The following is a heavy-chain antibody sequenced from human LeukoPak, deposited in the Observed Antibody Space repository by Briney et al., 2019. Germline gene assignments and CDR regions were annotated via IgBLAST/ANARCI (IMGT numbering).Heavy chain of an antibody. CDR1: GFTFSNCA. D-gene: IGHD3-16*01. Sequence: GGSLRLSCAASGFTFSNCAMSWVRQTAGEGLEWVSTISGSSGSTYYADSVKGRFTISRDNSKDTLYVQINSLRAEDTAIYFCAKNRDGGGFDYWGQGTLVTVSS. V-gene: IGHV3-23*01. J-gene: IGHJ4*02. CDR3: AKNRDGGGFDY. CDR2: ISGSSGST.